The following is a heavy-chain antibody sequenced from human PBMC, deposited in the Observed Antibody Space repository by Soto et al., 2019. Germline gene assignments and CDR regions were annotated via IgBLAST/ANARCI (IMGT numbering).Heavy chain of an antibody. D-gene: IGHD6-19*01. Sequence: GGSLRLSCGASGFAFGSYWMGWVRQAPVKGLEWVAYINQGGSETYYVDSVRGRFTVSRDNARNSLDLQMNSLRADDTAVYYCARGSLYSSVWLNWFNPWGRGTLVTVSS. CDR1: GFAFGSYW. CDR3: ARGSLYSSVWLNWFNP. CDR2: INQGGSET. V-gene: IGHV3-7*03. J-gene: IGHJ5*02.